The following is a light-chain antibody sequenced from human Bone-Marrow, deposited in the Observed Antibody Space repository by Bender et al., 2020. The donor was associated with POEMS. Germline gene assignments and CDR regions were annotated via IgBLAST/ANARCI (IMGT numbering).Light chain of an antibody. Sequence: HSLLTQPPSSSLTPVHICTISCSGISSKFLSYPVNWYQQLPGAAPKLVIFNNSQRPSGVPDRFSGSNSGTSASLAISGLLSDDEADFYCATWDDSLNGWVFGGGTKLTVL. CDR2: NNS. J-gene: IGLJ3*02. V-gene: IGLV1-44*01. CDR3: ATWDDSLNGWV. CDR1: SSKFLSYP.